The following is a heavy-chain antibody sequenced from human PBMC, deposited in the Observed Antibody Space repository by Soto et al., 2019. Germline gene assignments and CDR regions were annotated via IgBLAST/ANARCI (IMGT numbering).Heavy chain of an antibody. J-gene: IGHJ4*01. Sequence: PGGSLRLSCAASGFTFSSYAMSWVRQAPGKGLEWVSAISGSGGSTYYADSVKGRFTISRDNSKNTLYLQMNSLRAEDTAVYYCAKPHSSSWYGGPFDYWGHGTLVTVSS. D-gene: IGHD6-13*01. CDR3: AKPHSSSWYGGPFDY. CDR2: ISGSGGST. CDR1: GFTFSSYA. V-gene: IGHV3-23*01.